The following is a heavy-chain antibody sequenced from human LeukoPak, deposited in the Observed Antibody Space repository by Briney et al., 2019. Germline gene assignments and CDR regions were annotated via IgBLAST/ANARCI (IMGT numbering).Heavy chain of an antibody. J-gene: IGHJ4*02. CDR3: ARGGSHFDY. Sequence: PSETLSLTCTVSGGSVDTIDYYWSWIRQPPGKGLEWIGYIYYSGSTNYNPSLKSRVTISVDTSKNQFSLKLSSVTAADTAVYYCARGGSHFDYWGQGTLVTVSS. V-gene: IGHV4-61*08. CDR1: GGSVDTIDYY. CDR2: IYYSGST.